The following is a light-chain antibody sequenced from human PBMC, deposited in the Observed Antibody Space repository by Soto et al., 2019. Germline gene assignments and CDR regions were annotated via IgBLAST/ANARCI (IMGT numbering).Light chain of an antibody. V-gene: IGLV2-11*01. CDR1: SSDVGGYNY. Sequence: QSVLTQPRSVSGSPGQSVTISCTATSSDVGGYNYVSWYQQHPGKAPKLMIYDVSKRPSGVPDRFSGSKSGNAASLTISGLQAEDEADYYCCSYAGRYTFVFGTGTKVTVL. CDR3: CSYAGRYTFV. CDR2: DVS. J-gene: IGLJ1*01.